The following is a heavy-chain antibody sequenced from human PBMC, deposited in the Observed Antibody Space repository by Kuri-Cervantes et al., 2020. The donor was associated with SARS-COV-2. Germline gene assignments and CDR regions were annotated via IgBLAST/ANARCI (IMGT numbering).Heavy chain of an antibody. Sequence: ASVKVSCKASGYTFTSYYMHWVRQAPGQGLEWMGIINPSGGSTSYAQKFQGRVTMTRDTSTSTVYMELSSLRSEDTAVYYCARDYCSKTNCYIRGMSNYYYGMDAWGQGTTVTVSS. V-gene: IGHV1-46*01. CDR3: ARDYCSKTNCYIRGMSNYYYGMDA. CDR2: INPSGGST. D-gene: IGHD2-2*02. CDR1: GYTFTSYY. J-gene: IGHJ6*02.